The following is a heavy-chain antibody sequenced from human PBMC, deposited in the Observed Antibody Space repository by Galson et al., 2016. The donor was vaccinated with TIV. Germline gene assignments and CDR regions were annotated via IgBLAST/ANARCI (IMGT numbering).Heavy chain of an antibody. J-gene: IGHJ6*02. CDR2: VRYDGINK. CDR3: ARPGLVQNYDCSDHFYDYYWYGLDV. CDR1: GFTFSTFW. V-gene: IGHV3-33*08. D-gene: IGHD3-22*01. Sequence: SLRLSCAAPGFTFSTFWMSWVRQAPGKGLEWVAVVRYDGINKFYADSVKGRFTISRDNSKNTVYLQMNSLRAEDTAVYYCARPGLVQNYDCSDHFYDYYWYGLDVWGQGTTVTVSS.